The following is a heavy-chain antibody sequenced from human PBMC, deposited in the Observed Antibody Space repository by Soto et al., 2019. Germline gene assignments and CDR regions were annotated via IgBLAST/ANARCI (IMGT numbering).Heavy chain of an antibody. CDR1: GYSFISND. Sequence: QVQLMQSGAEVKKPGASVKVCCKTSGYSFISNDINWVRQATGQGLEWMGWMNPNSGHSGFAQQFQGRVSMTRNTSISTAYLELRSLTSVDTALYYCVRGFNLTHVRGFDYWGHGTLVTVSS. CDR3: VRGFNLTHVRGFDY. D-gene: IGHD3-10*02. V-gene: IGHV1-8*01. CDR2: MNPNSGHS. J-gene: IGHJ4*01.